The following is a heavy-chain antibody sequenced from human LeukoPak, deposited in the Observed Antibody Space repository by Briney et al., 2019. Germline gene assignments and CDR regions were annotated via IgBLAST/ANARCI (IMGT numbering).Heavy chain of an antibody. CDR2: IYYSGST. D-gene: IGHD6-13*01. J-gene: IGHJ4*02. CDR1: GGSISSYY. V-gene: IGHV4-59*12. Sequence: SETLSLTCTVSGGSISSYYWSWIRQPPGKGLEWIGYIYYSGSTNYNPSLKSRVTISVDTSKNQFSLKLSSVTAADTAVYCCARNRYSSSTWYPFDYWGQGTLVTVSS. CDR3: ARNRYSSSTWYPFDY.